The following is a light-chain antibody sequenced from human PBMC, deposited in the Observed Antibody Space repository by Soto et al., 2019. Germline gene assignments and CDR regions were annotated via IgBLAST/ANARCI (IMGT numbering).Light chain of an antibody. CDR1: QSVSSN. V-gene: IGKV3-15*01. CDR3: QQYNNWPPDRT. CDR2: GAS. J-gene: IGKJ1*01. Sequence: EIVMTQSPATLSVSPGERATLSCRASQSVSSNLAWYQQKPGQTPRLLIYGASTRATGIPARFSGSGSGTEFTLTISSLQSEDFAIYFCQQYNNWPPDRTFGHVTKVEIK.